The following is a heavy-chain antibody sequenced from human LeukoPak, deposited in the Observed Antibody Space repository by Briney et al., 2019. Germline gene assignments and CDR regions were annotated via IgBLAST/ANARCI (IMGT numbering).Heavy chain of an antibody. CDR2: INPDGSGP. D-gene: IGHD1-7*01. Sequence: PGGSLRLSCATSGFTFSSYWMHSVSHAPGKGLVWVSRINPDGSGPIYADSVKGRFTISRDNAKNTLYLQMNSLRAEDTAVYYCARPTTTLEYWGQGTLVTVSS. J-gene: IGHJ4*02. V-gene: IGHV3-74*01. CDR1: GFTFSSYW. CDR3: ARPTTTLEY.